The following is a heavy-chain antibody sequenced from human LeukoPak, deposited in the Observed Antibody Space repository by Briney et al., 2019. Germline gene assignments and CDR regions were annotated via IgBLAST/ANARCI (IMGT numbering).Heavy chain of an antibody. CDR1: GFTFSSYA. D-gene: IGHD2-15*01. J-gene: IGHJ6*02. Sequence: GGSLRLSCAASGFTFSSYAMHWVRQAPGKGPEWVAVISYDGSDKYYADSVKGRFTISRDNSKNTLYLQMNSLRAEDTAVYYCARDVGYGMDVWGQGTTVTVSS. CDR2: ISYDGSDK. V-gene: IGHV3-30-3*01. CDR3: ARDVGYGMDV.